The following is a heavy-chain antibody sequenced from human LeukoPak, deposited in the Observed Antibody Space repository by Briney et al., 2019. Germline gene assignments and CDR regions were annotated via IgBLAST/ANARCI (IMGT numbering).Heavy chain of an antibody. Sequence: GGSLRLSCAASVTFSNAWMNWVRQAPGKGLEWVSYISSSGSTIYYADSVKGRFTISRDNAKNSLYLQMTSLRAEDTAVYYCAELGITMIGGVWGKGTTVTISS. CDR1: VTFSNAW. V-gene: IGHV3-48*04. CDR3: AELGITMIGGV. J-gene: IGHJ6*04. D-gene: IGHD3-10*02. CDR2: ISSSGSTI.